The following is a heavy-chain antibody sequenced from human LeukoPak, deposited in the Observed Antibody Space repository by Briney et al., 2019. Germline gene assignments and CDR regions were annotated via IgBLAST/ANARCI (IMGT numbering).Heavy chain of an antibody. D-gene: IGHD6-6*01. Sequence: PSETLSLTCTVSGGSISSYYWSWIRQPPGKGLEWIGYIYYSGSTNYNPSLKSRVTISVDTSKNQFSLKLNSVTAADTAVYFCAKTPTALVRGGYYFDSWGQGTLVTVSS. CDR1: GGSISSYY. V-gene: IGHV4-59*12. CDR2: IYYSGST. CDR3: AKTPTALVRGGYYFDS. J-gene: IGHJ4*02.